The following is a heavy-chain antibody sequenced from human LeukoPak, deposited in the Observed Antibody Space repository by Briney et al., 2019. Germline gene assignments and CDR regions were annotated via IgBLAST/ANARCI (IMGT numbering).Heavy chain of an antibody. J-gene: IGHJ4*02. Sequence: PSESLSLTWTVSGVSISSYYWSWMRQPPGKGLEWIAYISDIGSINYNPSLKSRVTISLDTSKNQFSLKLSSVTAADTAVYYCAGHHPRNTVDFWGQGTLVTVSS. CDR2: ISDIGSI. D-gene: IGHD2-8*02. CDR1: GVSISSYY. CDR3: AGHHPRNTVDF. V-gene: IGHV4-59*08.